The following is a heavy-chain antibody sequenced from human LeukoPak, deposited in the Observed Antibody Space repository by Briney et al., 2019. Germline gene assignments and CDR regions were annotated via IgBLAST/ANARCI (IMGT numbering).Heavy chain of an antibody. V-gene: IGHV3-23*01. J-gene: IGHJ4*02. CDR3: AKGLLAVAGPIQIDY. D-gene: IGHD6-19*01. CDR1: GFTFSSYA. CDR2: IRGSGGST. Sequence: GGSLRLSCAASGFTFSSYAMSWVRQAPGKGLEWVSAIRGSGGSTYYADSVKGRFTISRDNSKNTLYLQMDSLRAEDTAVYYCAKGLLAVAGPIQIDYWGQGTLVTVSS.